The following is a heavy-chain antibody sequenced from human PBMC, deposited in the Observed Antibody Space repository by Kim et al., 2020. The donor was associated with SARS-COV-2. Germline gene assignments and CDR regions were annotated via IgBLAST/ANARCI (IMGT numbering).Heavy chain of an antibody. CDR3: AKMIRGWARYYDFWSGFDY. D-gene: IGHD3-3*01. V-gene: IGHV4-34*01. CDR1: GGSFSGYY. J-gene: IGHJ4*02. Sequence: SETLSLTCAVYGGSFSGYYWSWIRQPPGKGLEWIGEINHSGSTNYNPSLKSRVTISVDTSKNQFSLKLSSVTAADTAVYYCAKMIRGWARYYDFWSGFDYCGQGTLVTVSS. CDR2: INHSGST.